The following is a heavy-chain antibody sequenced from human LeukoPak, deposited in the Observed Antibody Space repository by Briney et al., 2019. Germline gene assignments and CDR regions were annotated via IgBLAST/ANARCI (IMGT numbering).Heavy chain of an antibody. V-gene: IGHV3-30*04. D-gene: IGHD3-22*01. CDR1: GFTFSSYA. CDR2: ISYDGSNK. J-gene: IGHJ3*02. Sequence: PGGTLRLSCAASGFTFSSYAMHWVRQAPGKGLEWVALISYDGSNKFYADSVKGRFTISRDNSKNTLYLQMNSLRAEDTAVYYCAKLWWASYYYDSSGYSDAFDIWGQGTMVTVSS. CDR3: AKLWWASYYYDSSGYSDAFDI.